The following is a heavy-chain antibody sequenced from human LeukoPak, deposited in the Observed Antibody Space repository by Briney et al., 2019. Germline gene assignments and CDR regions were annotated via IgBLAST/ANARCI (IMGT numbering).Heavy chain of an antibody. J-gene: IGHJ6*03. V-gene: IGHV3-33*06. CDR1: GFTFSSYS. CDR2: IWYDGSNK. Sequence: GGSLRLSCAASGFTFSSYSMNWVRQAPGKGLEWVAVIWYDGSNKYYADSVKGRFTISRDNSKNTLYLQMNSLRAEDTAVYYCAKEARGSSGWRYYYYMDVWGKGTTVTVSS. D-gene: IGHD6-19*01. CDR3: AKEARGSSGWRYYYYMDV.